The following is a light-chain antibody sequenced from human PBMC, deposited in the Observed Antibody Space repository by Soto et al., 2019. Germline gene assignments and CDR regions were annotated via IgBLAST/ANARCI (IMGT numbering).Light chain of an antibody. J-gene: IGKJ4*01. Sequence: EIVLTQSPATLSLSPVYRATLSCMASQNVRSDYFAWYQQKPGQAPRVIIYGASSRATGIPDRFSGSGSGTDFTLTISSLQPEDFATYYCQQYNVYPFTFGGGTKVDIK. CDR1: QNVRSDY. V-gene: IGKV3-20*01. CDR3: QQYNVYPFT. CDR2: GAS.